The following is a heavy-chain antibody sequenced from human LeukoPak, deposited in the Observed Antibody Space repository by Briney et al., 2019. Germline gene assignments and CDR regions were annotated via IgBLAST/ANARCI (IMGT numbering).Heavy chain of an antibody. CDR1: GFIFSSYG. CDR3: AKDRERLLTTTSCSFDS. Sequence: GGSPRLSCAASGFIFSSYGMHWVRQAPGKGLEWVTFIRYDGSDKYYVDSVNGRFTVSRDNSMNTLYLQMNSVRPEDTAMYFCAKDRERLLTTTSCSFDSWGHGTLVTVSS. D-gene: IGHD2-2*01. J-gene: IGHJ4*01. V-gene: IGHV3-30*02. CDR2: IRYDGSDK.